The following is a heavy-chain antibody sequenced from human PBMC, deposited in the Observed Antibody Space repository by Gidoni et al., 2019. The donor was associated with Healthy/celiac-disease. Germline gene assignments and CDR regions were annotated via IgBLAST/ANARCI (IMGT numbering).Heavy chain of an antibody. Sequence: GLVQPGGSLRLSCAASGFTFSSYSMNWVRQAPGKGLEWVSYISSSSSTIYYADSVKGRFTISRDNAKNSLYLQMNSLRDEDTAVYYCARRGWFGEFLILSWYYMDVWGKGTTVTVSS. CDR1: GFTFSSYS. D-gene: IGHD3-10*01. V-gene: IGHV3-48*02. CDR3: ARRGWFGEFLILSWYYMDV. CDR2: ISSSSSTI. J-gene: IGHJ6*03.